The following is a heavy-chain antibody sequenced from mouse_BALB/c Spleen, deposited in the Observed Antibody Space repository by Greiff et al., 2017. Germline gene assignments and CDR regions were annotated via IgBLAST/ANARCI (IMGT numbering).Heavy chain of an antibody. D-gene: IGHD2-14*01. J-gene: IGHJ4*01. Sequence: DVKLVESGPGLVKPSQSLSLTCTVTGYSITSDYAWNWIRQFPGNKLEWMGYISYSGSTSYNPSLKSRISITRDTSKNQFFLQLNSVTTEDTATYYCARNYRYEGYAMDYWGQGTSVTVSS. CDR2: ISYSGST. V-gene: IGHV3-2*02. CDR3: ARNYRYEGYAMDY. CDR1: GYSITSDYA.